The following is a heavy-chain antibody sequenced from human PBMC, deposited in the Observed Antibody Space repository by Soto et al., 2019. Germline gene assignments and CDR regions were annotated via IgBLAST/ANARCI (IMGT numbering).Heavy chain of an antibody. J-gene: IGHJ4*02. CDR2: SSASGRSR. Sequence: LRLSCVASGIEFSNYAMSWVRQAPGKGLEWVSISSASGRSRYHADSVKGRFTISRDNSKNTLYLHMTNLRAEDTAVYYCAKDGTWWSFYFVMGGPEPPLPVSS. CDR1: GIEFSNYA. CDR3: AKDGTWWSFYFVM. D-gene: IGHD3-9*01. V-gene: IGHV3-23*01.